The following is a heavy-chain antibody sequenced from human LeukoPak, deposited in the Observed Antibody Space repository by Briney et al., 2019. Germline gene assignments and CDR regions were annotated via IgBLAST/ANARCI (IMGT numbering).Heavy chain of an antibody. D-gene: IGHD6-19*01. V-gene: IGHV6-1*01. CDR3: ARYTTGWYLDY. Sequence: SQTLSLTCAISGDSVSRNWVRQSPSRGLEWLGRTYYRSKWYSDHAVSVRSRITINLDTSKNQFSLQLSSVTPEDTAVYYCARYTTGWYLDYWGQGTLVTVSS. CDR2: TYYRSKWYS. CDR1: GDSVS. J-gene: IGHJ4*02.